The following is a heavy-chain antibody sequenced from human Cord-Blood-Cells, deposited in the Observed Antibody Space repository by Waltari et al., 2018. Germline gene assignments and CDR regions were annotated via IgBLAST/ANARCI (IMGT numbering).Heavy chain of an antibody. Sequence: QVQLVQSGAEAQKPGSSVKVSCQASGGTFSSYAISWVRQAPGQGLEWMGGIIPIIGTGSYAQKFQGRFTITAEESTSTAYMELSSLRSEDTAVYYCARTGYYGSGSYSYFDYWGQGTLVTVSS. CDR3: ARTGYYGSGSYSYFDY. CDR1: GGTFSSYA. CDR2: IIPIIGTG. V-gene: IGHV1-69*01. D-gene: IGHD3-10*01. J-gene: IGHJ4*02.